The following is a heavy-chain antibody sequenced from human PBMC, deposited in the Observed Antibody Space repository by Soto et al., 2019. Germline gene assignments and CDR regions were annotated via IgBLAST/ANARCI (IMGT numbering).Heavy chain of an antibody. Sequence: PGGSLRLSCAASGFTFSSFWMHWVRQAPGKGLVWVSRITADGSGATYADSVKGRFTISRHNAENMVYLQMNSLRAEDTAVYYCIRDRQLWRLASWGQGTLVTVSS. CDR2: ITADGSGA. J-gene: IGHJ4*02. CDR1: GFTFSSFW. D-gene: IGHD2-21*01. CDR3: IRDRQLWRLAS. V-gene: IGHV3-74*01.